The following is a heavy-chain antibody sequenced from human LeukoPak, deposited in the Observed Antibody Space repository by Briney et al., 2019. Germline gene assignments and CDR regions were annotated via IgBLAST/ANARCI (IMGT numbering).Heavy chain of an antibody. V-gene: IGHV4-34*01. D-gene: IGHD2-21*01. CDR3: ARFAPVGAFDI. J-gene: IGHJ3*02. CDR2: INHSAST. Sequence: IGEINHSASTNYNPSLKSRVTISVDTSKNQFSLKLSSVTAADTAVYYCARFAPVGAFDIWGQGTMVTVSS.